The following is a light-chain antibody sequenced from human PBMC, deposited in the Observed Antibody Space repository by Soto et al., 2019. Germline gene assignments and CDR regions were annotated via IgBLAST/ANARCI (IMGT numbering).Light chain of an antibody. J-gene: IGKJ5*01. CDR1: QGISSW. CDR3: QQDNTFPVT. Sequence: IQLTQSPSSGSSSLGDRVTITCRASQGISSWLAWYQQKLGKAPNLLIYDASTLQSGVPSRFSGSGSGTDGTITIGSLQTEDGSTYYCQQDNTFPVTFGQGTRLEIK. V-gene: IGKV1D-12*01. CDR2: DAS.